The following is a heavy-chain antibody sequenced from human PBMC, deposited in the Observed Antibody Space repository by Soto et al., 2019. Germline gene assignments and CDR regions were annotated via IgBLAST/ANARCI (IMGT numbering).Heavy chain of an antibody. CDR1: GFTFSGSA. CDR2: IRSKASSYAT. CDR3: NSTSGYDPNPYYYYYGMDV. V-gene: IGHV3-73*01. Sequence: EVQLVESGGGLVQPWGSLKLSCAASGFTFSGSAMHWVRQASGKGLEWVGRIRSKASSYATAYAASGKGSFTIYRDDSKNTAYLQMNSLKAEDTAVYYCNSTSGYDPNPYYYYYGMDVWGQGTTVTVSS. D-gene: IGHD5-12*01. J-gene: IGHJ6*02.